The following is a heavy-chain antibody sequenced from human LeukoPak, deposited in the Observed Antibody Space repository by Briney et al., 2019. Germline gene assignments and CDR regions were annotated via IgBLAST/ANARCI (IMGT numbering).Heavy chain of an antibody. CDR1: GFTFDDYA. CDR2: ISYDGSNK. D-gene: IGHD5-18*01. V-gene: IGHV3-30-3*01. J-gene: IGHJ4*02. CDR3: VRDGYTTMVYYFDY. Sequence: PGGSLRLSCAASGFTFDDYAMHWVRQAPGKGLEWVAVISYDGSNKYYADSVKGRFTISRDNSKNTLYLQMNSLRAEDTAVYYCVRDGYTTMVYYFDYWGQGTLVTVSS.